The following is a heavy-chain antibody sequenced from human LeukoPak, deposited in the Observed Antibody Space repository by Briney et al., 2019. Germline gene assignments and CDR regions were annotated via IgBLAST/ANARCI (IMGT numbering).Heavy chain of an antibody. J-gene: IGHJ4*02. D-gene: IGHD4-17*01. V-gene: IGHV4-38-2*02. Sequence: SETLSLTCAVSGYSISSGYYWGWIRQPPGKGLEWIGSIYHSGSTYYNPSLKSRVTISVDTSKNQFSLKLSSVTAADTAVYYCARDGDYVYFDHWGQGTLDSVSS. CDR1: GYSISSGYY. CDR2: IYHSGST. CDR3: ARDGDYVYFDH.